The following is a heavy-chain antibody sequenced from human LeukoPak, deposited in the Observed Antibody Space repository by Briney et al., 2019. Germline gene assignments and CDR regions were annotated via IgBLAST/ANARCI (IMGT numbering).Heavy chain of an antibody. CDR3: ARGGLLFRRLAFDI. D-gene: IGHD2-21*02. Sequence: GGSLRLSCAASGFTFSSYAMHWVRQAPGKGLEWVAVISYDGSNKYYADSVKGRFTISRDNSKNTLYLQMSSLRAEDTAVYYCARGGLLFRRLAFDIWGQGTMATVSS. CDR1: GFTFSSYA. V-gene: IGHV3-30-3*01. J-gene: IGHJ3*02. CDR2: ISYDGSNK.